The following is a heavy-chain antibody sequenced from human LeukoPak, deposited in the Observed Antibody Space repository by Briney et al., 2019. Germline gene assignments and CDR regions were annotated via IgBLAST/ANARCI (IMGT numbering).Heavy chain of an antibody. CDR1: GGSISSSSYY. J-gene: IGHJ4*02. CDR3: ARHIPVRGYYDSSGYPDY. Sequence: SETLSLTCTVSGGSISSSSYYWGWIRQPPGKGLEWIGSIYYSGSTYYNPSLKSRVTISVDTSKNQFSLKLSFVTAADTAVYYCARHIPVRGYYDSSGYPDYWGQGTLVTVSS. CDR2: IYYSGST. V-gene: IGHV4-39*01. D-gene: IGHD3-22*01.